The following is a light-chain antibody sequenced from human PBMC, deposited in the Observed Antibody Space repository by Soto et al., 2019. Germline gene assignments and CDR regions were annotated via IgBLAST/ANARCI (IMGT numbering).Light chain of an antibody. CDR1: SSDVGSYNL. J-gene: IGLJ1*01. CDR3: CSYAGSSTFV. Sequence: QSVLTQPASVSGSPGQSITISCTGTSSDVGSYNLVSWYQQHPGKAPKLMIYEGSKRPSGVSNRFSGSKSGNTASLTISGLQAEDEADYYCCSYAGSSTFVFGTGTKLTVX. CDR2: EGS. V-gene: IGLV2-23*01.